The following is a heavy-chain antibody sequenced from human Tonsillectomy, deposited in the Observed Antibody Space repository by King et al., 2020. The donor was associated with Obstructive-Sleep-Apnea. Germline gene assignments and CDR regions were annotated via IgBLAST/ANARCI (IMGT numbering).Heavy chain of an antibody. V-gene: IGHV3-15*01. J-gene: IGHJ4*02. CDR3: IAELRAGYYSGGSCLDY. D-gene: IGHD2-15*01. Sequence: VQLVESGGGLVKPGGSLRLSCAASGFTFSNAWMTWVRQVPGKGREWVGRIQRKTDGGTTDYAAPVKGRFTISRDDSRNTLSLQMNSLKTENTGVYYCIAELRAGYYSGGSCLDYWGQGTLVTVSS. CDR2: IQRKTDGGTT. CDR1: GFTFSNAW.